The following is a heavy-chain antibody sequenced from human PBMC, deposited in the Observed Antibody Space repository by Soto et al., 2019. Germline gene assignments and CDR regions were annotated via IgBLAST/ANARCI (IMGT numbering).Heavy chain of an antibody. J-gene: IGHJ4*02. CDR1: GFTFSSYS. V-gene: IGHV3-21*01. Sequence: GGSLRLSCAASGFTFSSYSMNWVRQAPGKGLEWVSSISSSSSYIYYADSVKGRFTISRDNAKNSLYLQMNSLRAEDTAVYYCAKSWPGIAAAGTGFDYWGQGTLVTVSS. D-gene: IGHD6-13*01. CDR2: ISSSSSYI. CDR3: AKSWPGIAAAGTGFDY.